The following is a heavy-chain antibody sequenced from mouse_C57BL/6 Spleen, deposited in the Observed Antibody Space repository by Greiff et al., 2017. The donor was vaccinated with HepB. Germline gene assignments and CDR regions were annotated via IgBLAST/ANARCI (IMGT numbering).Heavy chain of an antibody. V-gene: IGHV2-2*01. Sequence: QVTLKESGPGLVQPSQSLSITCTVSGFSLTSYGVHWVRQSPGKGLEWLGVIWSGGSTDYNAAFISRLSISKDNSKSQVFFKMNSLQADDTAIYYCARNSLPYYGSPCFDVWGTGTTVTVSS. CDR3: ARNSLPYYGSPCFDV. CDR1: GFSLTSYG. J-gene: IGHJ1*03. D-gene: IGHD1-1*01. CDR2: IWSGGST.